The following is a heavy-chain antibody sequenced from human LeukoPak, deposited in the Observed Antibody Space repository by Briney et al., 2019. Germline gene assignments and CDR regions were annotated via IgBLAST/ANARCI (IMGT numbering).Heavy chain of an antibody. J-gene: IGHJ5*02. V-gene: IGHV3-48*02. Sequence: GGSLRLSCAASGFTFSSYSMNWVRQAPGKGLEWVSYISSSSTIYYADSVKGRFTISRDNAKNSLYLQMNSLRDEDTAVYYCARDAITMVRGVIIPNWFDPWGQGTLVTVSS. CDR3: ARDAITMVRGVIIPNWFDP. CDR2: ISSSSTI. CDR1: GFTFSSYS. D-gene: IGHD3-10*01.